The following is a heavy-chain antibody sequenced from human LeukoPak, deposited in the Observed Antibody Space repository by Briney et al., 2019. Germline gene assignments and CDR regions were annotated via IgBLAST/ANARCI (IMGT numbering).Heavy chain of an antibody. CDR3: ARGPYDFWSGYYPVYYYYYYMDV. CDR2: INHSGST. V-gene: IGHV4-34*01. D-gene: IGHD3-3*01. CDR1: GGSFSGYY. Sequence: PSETLSLTCAVYGGSFSGYYWSWIRQPPGKGLEWIGEINHSGSTNYNPSLESRVTISVDTSKNQFSLKLSSVTAADTAVYYCARGPYDFWSGYYPVYYYYYYMDVWGKGTTVTVSS. J-gene: IGHJ6*03.